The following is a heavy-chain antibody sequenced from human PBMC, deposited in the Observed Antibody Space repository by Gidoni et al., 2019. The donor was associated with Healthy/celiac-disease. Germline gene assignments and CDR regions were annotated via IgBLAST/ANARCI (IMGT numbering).Heavy chain of an antibody. J-gene: IGHJ4*02. Sequence: QVQLVQSGAEVKKPGASVKVSCKASGYTFTSYGISWVRQAPEQGLEWMGWISAYNGNTNYAQKLQGRVTMTTDTSTSTAYMELRSLRSDDTAVYYCARNPPFMVRGVMLDYWGQGTLVTVSS. CDR3: ARNPPFMVRGVMLDY. CDR2: ISAYNGNT. D-gene: IGHD3-10*01. V-gene: IGHV1-18*01. CDR1: GYTFTSYG.